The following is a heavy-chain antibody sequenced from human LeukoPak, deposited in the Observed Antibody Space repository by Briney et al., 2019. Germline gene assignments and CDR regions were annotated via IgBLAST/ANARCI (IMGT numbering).Heavy chain of an antibody. V-gene: IGHV3-33*01. Sequence: PGGSLRLSCAASGFTFSSYGMHWVRQAPGKGLEWVAVIWYDGSNKYYADSVKGRFTISRDNSKNTLYLQMNSLRAEDTAVYYCARGHYYDSSGMQYGMDVWGQGTTVTVSS. D-gene: IGHD3-22*01. CDR3: ARGHYYDSSGMQYGMDV. J-gene: IGHJ6*02. CDR2: IWYDGSNK. CDR1: GFTFSSYG.